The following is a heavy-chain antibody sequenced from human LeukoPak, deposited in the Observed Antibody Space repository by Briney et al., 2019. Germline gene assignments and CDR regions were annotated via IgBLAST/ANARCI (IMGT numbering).Heavy chain of an antibody. CDR1: GGSSSSSSYS. D-gene: IGHD5-18*01. CDR2: IYYSGST. Sequence: KPSETLSLTCTVSGGSSSSSSYSWGWIRQPPGKGLEWIGSIYYSGSTYYNPSLKSRVTISVDTSKNQFSLKLSSVTAADTAVYYCARHFQDTAMVSYYFDYWGQGTLVTVSS. V-gene: IGHV4-39*01. J-gene: IGHJ4*02. CDR3: ARHFQDTAMVSYYFDY.